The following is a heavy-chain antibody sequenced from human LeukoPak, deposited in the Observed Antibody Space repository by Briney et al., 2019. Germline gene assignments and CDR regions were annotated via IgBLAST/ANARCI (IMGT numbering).Heavy chain of an antibody. J-gene: IGHJ4*02. V-gene: IGHV6-1*01. Sequence: SQTLSLTRAISLDSVSSNSAAWNCTRQSPSRGLEWLGRTYYRSKWYNDYAVSVKSRITINPDTSKHQFSLQLNSITTEDEAAYYCATDPSGYSSSWYYYDCWGQGTLVTVSS. CDR1: LDSVSSNSAA. CDR2: TYYRSKWYN. CDR3: ATDPSGYSSSWYYYDC. D-gene: IGHD6-13*01.